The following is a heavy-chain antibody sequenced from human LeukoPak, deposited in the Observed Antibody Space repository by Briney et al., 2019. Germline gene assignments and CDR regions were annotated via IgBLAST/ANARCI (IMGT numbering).Heavy chain of an antibody. CDR3: ARKGWGSYGLDY. CDR2: IYYSGSA. V-gene: IGHV4-59*01. CDR1: GGSISSYY. J-gene: IGHJ4*02. D-gene: IGHD5-18*01. Sequence: PSETLSLTCTVSGGSISSYYWSWIRQPPGKGLEWIGYIYYSGSANYNPSLKSRVTISVDTSKNQFSLKLSSVTAADTAVYYCARKGWGSYGLDYWGQGTLVTVSS.